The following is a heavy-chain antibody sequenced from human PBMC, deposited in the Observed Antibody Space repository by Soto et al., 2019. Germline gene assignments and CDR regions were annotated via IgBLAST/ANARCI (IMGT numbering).Heavy chain of an antibody. CDR1: GFTFSSYG. J-gene: IGHJ4*02. CDR2: ISYDGSNK. V-gene: IGHV3-30*18. D-gene: IGHD5-12*01. CDR3: AKDLESKWPRGVDY. Sequence: GGSLRLSCAASGFTFSSYGMHWVRQAPGKGLEWVAVISYDGSNKYYADSVKGRFTISRGNSKNTLYLQMNSLRAEDTAVYYCAKDLESKWPRGVDYWGQGTLVTVSS.